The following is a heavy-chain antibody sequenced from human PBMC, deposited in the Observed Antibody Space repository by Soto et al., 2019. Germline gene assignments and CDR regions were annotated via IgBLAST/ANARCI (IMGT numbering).Heavy chain of an antibody. CDR2: ISGSGGST. D-gene: IGHD5-18*01. J-gene: IGHJ4*02. Sequence: GGSLRLSCAASGFTFSSYAMSWVRQAPGKGLEWVSAISGSGGSTYYADSVKGRFTISRDNSKNTLYLQMNSLRAEDTAVYYCARDRAHTAMVTGSLDYWGQGTLVTVSS. V-gene: IGHV3-23*01. CDR3: ARDRAHTAMVTGSLDY. CDR1: GFTFSSYA.